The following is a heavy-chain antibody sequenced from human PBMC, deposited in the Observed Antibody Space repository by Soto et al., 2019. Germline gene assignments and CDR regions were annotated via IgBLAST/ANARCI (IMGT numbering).Heavy chain of an antibody. J-gene: IGHJ4*02. CDR3: XXXGALVVDYYFDY. D-gene: IGHD2-15*01. V-gene: IGHV3-9*01. CDR2: ISWNSGSI. CDR1: GFTFDDYA. Sequence: EVQLVESGGGLVQPGRSLRLSCAASGFTFDDYAMHWVRQAPGKGLEWVSGISWNSGSIGYADSVKGRFTXSRDNAXNXXXXXXXXXXXXXXXXXXCXXXGALVVDYYFDYWGQGTLVTVSS.